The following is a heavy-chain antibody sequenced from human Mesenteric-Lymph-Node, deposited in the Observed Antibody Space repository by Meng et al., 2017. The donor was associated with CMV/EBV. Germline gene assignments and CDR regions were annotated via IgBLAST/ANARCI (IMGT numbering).Heavy chain of an antibody. D-gene: IGHD2-21*01. Sequence: GESLKISCKGSGYTFTNYWIGWVRQMPGKGLECMGIIYPGDSDTKYSPSFQGQVTISADKSINTAYLQWSSLQASDTAVYYCANSRSRVIPDYWGQGTLVTVSS. CDR1: GYTFTNYW. CDR3: ANSRSRVIPDY. J-gene: IGHJ4*02. V-gene: IGHV5-51*01. CDR2: IYPGDSDT.